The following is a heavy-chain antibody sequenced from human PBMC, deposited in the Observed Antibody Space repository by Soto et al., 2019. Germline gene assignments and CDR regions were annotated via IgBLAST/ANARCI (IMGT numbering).Heavy chain of an antibody. J-gene: IGHJ4*02. CDR1: GFTFSSYA. V-gene: IGHV3-64*02. Sequence: EVQLVESGEGLVQPGGSLRLSCAASGFTFSSYAMYWVRQAPGKGLEYVSAISSNGDSTYYADSVKGRFTISRDNSKNTRYLQMGSVRSECMAMYYCAKGGESGCYYFDYWGQGTLVTVSS. CDR3: AKGGESGCYYFDY. D-gene: IGHD3-3*01. CDR2: ISSNGDST.